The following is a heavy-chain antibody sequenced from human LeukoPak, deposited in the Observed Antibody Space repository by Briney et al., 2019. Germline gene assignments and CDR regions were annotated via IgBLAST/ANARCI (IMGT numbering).Heavy chain of an antibody. J-gene: IGHJ4*02. CDR3: AKDEQPGIASALFLNG. CDR2: IRYEGRIT. CDR1: GFTFSHHA. Sequence: PGGSLRLSCAASGFTFSHHAVHWVRQAPGKGLEWVAFIRYEGRITHYADSVKGRFTISRDNSKITIYLQMNSLRSEDTAVCYCAKDEQPGIASALFLNGWGQGTLVTVSS. D-gene: IGHD1/OR15-1a*01. V-gene: IGHV3-30*02.